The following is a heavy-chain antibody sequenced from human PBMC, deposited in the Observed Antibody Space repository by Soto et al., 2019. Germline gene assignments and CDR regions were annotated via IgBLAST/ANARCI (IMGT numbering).Heavy chain of an antibody. D-gene: IGHD2-2*01. CDR2: IYYSGST. Sequence: PSETLSLTCTVSGGSISSSSYYWGWIRQPPGKGLEWIGSIYYSGSTYYNPSLKSRVTISVDTSKNQFSLKLSSVTAADTAVYYCARLVHSAGNWFDPWGQGTLVTVSS. V-gene: IGHV4-39*01. CDR1: GGSISSSSYY. CDR3: ARLVHSAGNWFDP. J-gene: IGHJ5*02.